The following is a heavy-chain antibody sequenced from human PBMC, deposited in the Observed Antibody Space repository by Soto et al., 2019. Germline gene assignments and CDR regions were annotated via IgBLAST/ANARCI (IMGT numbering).Heavy chain of an antibody. V-gene: IGHV4-34*01. D-gene: IGHD2-15*01. CDR3: ARGPRHVEYIVVVVAATRFWFDP. Sequence: SETLSLTCAVYGGSFSGYYWSWIRQPPGKGLEWIGEINHSGSTNYNPSLKSRVTISVDTSKNQFSLKLSSVTAADTAVYYCARGPRHVEYIVVVVAATRFWFDPWGQGTLVTVSS. J-gene: IGHJ5*02. CDR2: INHSGST. CDR1: GGSFSGYY.